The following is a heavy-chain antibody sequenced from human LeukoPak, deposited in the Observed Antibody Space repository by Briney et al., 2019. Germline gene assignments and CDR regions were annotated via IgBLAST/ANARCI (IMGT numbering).Heavy chain of an antibody. V-gene: IGHV3-30*14. Sequence: GGSLRLSCAASGFTFSSYAMHWVRQAPGKGLEWVAVISYDGSSKYYADSVKGRFTISRDNSKNTLYLQMNNLRAEDTAVYFCARSSNADWYAYYLDYWGQGTLVTVSS. CDR1: GFTFSSYA. CDR3: ARSSNADWYAYYLDY. CDR2: ISYDGSSK. D-gene: IGHD3-9*01. J-gene: IGHJ4*02.